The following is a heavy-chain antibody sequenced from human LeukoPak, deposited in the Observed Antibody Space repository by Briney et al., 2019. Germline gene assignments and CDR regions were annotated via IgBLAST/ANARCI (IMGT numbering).Heavy chain of an antibody. CDR2: ISSSSSYI. D-gene: IGHD1-26*01. CDR3: ARFRIVGATSDAFAI. J-gene: IGHJ3*02. Sequence: PGGSLRLSCAASGFTFSSYSMNWVRQAPGKGLEWVSSISSSSSYIYYADSVKGRFTISRDNAKNSLYLQMNSLRAEDTAVYYCARFRIVGATSDAFAIWGQGTVVTVSS. CDR1: GFTFSSYS. V-gene: IGHV3-21*01.